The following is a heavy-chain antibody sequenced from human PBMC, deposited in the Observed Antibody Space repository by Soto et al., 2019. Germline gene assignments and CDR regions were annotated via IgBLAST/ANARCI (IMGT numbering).Heavy chain of an antibody. J-gene: IGHJ4*02. D-gene: IGHD1-1*01. Sequence: GGSLRLSCAASGFAFSSYGMHWVRQAPGKGLEWVAVISYDGSNKYYADSVKGRFTISRDDAKNTLYLQMNALRVEDTAVYYYTRGPRSTSTGTGAFWGQGTLVTVSS. V-gene: IGHV3-30*03. CDR3: TRGPRSTSTGTGAF. CDR1: GFAFSSYG. CDR2: ISYDGSNK.